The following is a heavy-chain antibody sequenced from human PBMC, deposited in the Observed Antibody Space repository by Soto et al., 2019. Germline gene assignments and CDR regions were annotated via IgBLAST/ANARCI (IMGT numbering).Heavy chain of an antibody. D-gene: IGHD3-9*01. CDR1: GFTFSNYD. CDR3: ATSPTYHDILAGYYTPHFDY. V-gene: IGHV3-48*01. CDR2: ISSRSTTV. Sequence: GGSLRLSCTASGFTFSNYDMNWVRQAPGKGLEWISYISSRSTTVYYADSVKGRFIISRDNAKNSMYLQMNSLRAEDTALYYCATSPTYHDILAGYYTPHFDYWGQGTLVTVSS. J-gene: IGHJ4*02.